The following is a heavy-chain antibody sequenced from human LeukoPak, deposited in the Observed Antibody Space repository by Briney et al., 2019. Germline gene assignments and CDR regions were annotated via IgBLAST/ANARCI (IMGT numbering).Heavy chain of an antibody. D-gene: IGHD7-27*01. CDR2: IYHSGST. CDR1: GGSISSGGYY. Sequence: SETLSLTCTVSGGSISSGGYYWSWIRQPPGKGLEWIGYIYHSGSTYYNPSLKSRVTISVDRSKNQFSLKLSSVTAADTAVYYCARDPLGRRPSGYWGQGTLVTVSS. J-gene: IGHJ4*02. CDR3: ARDPLGRRPSGY. V-gene: IGHV4-30-2*01.